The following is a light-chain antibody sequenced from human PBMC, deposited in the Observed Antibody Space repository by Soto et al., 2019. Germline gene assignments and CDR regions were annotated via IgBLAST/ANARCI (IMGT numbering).Light chain of an antibody. CDR3: QQYNKWPLT. V-gene: IGKV3-15*01. CDR2: DAS. J-gene: IGKJ1*01. CDR1: QSLRSS. Sequence: ETMMTQSPDTLSLSLGEVATLSCRASQSLRSSLAWYQQKPGQAPRLLIYDASTRATGIPARFSGSGSGTDFTLTISGLQSEDFTVYYCQQYNKWPLTFGQGTKVDIK.